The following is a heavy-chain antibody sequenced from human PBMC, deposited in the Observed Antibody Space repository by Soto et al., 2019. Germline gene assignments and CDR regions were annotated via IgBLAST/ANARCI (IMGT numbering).Heavy chain of an antibody. Sequence: ASVKVSCKASGGTFSSYTTSWVRQAPGQGLEWMGVIEPSGGSRSYTQKFQGRVTMTRDTSTSTVYMELSSLRSEDTAVYYCARTTMTFYYFDFWGQGTLVTVSS. J-gene: IGHJ4*02. D-gene: IGHD4-17*01. CDR2: IEPSGGSR. CDR1: GGTFSSYT. CDR3: ARTTMTFYYFDF. V-gene: IGHV1-46*01.